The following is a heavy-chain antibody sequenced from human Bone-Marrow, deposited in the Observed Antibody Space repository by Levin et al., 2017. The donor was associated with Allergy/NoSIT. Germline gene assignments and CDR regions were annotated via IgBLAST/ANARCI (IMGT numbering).Heavy chain of an antibody. D-gene: IGHD3-22*01. Sequence: GESLKISCAASGLIFSNYAMNWVRQAPGKGLEWVSQISGSGSNTHYADSVRGRFTFSRDNSNNTVYLQMNSLRADDTAVYYCAGYDTSGYHSPFDYWGQGTLVTVAS. V-gene: IGHV3-23*01. CDR3: AGYDTSGYHSPFDY. J-gene: IGHJ4*02. CDR2: ISGSGSNT. CDR1: GLIFSNYA.